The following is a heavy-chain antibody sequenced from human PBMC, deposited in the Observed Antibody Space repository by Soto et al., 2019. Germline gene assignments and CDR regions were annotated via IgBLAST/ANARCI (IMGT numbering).Heavy chain of an antibody. CDR2: INASGGST. D-gene: IGHD4-17*01. Sequence: ASVKVSCKASGYTFTSYGISWVRQAPGQGLEWMGRINASGGSTSYAQKFQGRVTMTRDTSTSTVYMELSSLRSEDAAVYYCAVYGDYYFDPWGQGTLVTVSS. J-gene: IGHJ4*02. CDR3: AVYGDYYFDP. V-gene: IGHV1-46*03. CDR1: GYTFTSYG.